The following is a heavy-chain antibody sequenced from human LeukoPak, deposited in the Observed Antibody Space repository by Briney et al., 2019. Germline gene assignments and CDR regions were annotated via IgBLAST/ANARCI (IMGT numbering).Heavy chain of an antibody. D-gene: IGHD3-3*01. J-gene: IGHJ4*02. CDR3: ARDDYDFWSGYYTHHLIDY. CDR2: ISSNGGST. V-gene: IGHV3-64*01. CDR1: GFTFSSYA. Sequence: PGGSLRLSCAASGFTFSSYAMQWVRQAPGKGLEYVSAISSNGGSTYYANSVKGRFTISRDNPKNTLYLQMGSLRAEGMAVYYCARDDYDFWSGYYTHHLIDYWGQGTLVTVSS.